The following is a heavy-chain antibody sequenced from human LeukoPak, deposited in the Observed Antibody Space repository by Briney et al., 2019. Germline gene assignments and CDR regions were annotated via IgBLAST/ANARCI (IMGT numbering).Heavy chain of an antibody. CDR2: ISASGGDA. V-gene: IGHV3-23*01. Sequence: GTSLRLSCAASGFTFSSYSMSWVRQAPGKGLEWVSVISASGGDAYYADSVKGRYTVSRDSSKNSLFLHMNSLTAADTAVYYCVRTVIPPPSRYFDLWGRGTLVTVSS. CDR3: VRTVIPPPSRYFDL. CDR1: GFTFSSYS. J-gene: IGHJ2*01. D-gene: IGHD2/OR15-2a*01.